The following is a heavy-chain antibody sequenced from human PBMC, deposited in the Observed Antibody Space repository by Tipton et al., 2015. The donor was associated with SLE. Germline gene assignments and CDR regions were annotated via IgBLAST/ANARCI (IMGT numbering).Heavy chain of an antibody. CDR1: GYTFTSYA. CDR2: INAGNGNT. J-gene: IGHJ4*02. CDR3: ARAPYSYGLDS. Sequence: QLVQSGPEVKKPGASVKVSCKASGYTFTSYAMHWVRQAPGQRPEWMGWINAGNGNTKYSQEFQGSFTITRDTSASTAYMELSSLRSEDMAVYCCARAPYSYGLDSWGQGTLVPVSS. D-gene: IGHD5-18*01. V-gene: IGHV1-3*03.